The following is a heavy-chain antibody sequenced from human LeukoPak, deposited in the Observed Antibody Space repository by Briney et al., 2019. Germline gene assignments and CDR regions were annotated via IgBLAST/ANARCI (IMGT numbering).Heavy chain of an antibody. D-gene: IGHD2-15*01. CDR2: ISGSGGST. CDR1: GFTFSSYA. Sequence: GSLRLSCAASGFTFSSYAMSWVRQAPGKGLEWVSAISGSGGSTYYADSVKGRFTISRDNSKNTLYLQMNSLRAEDTAVYYCAKENRTDIVVVVAATKLGNYFDYWGQGTLVTVSS. CDR3: AKENRTDIVVVVAATKLGNYFDY. V-gene: IGHV3-23*01. J-gene: IGHJ4*02.